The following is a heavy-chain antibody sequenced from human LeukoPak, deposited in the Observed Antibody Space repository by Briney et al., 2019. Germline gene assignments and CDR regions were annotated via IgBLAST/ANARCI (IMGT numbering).Heavy chain of an antibody. CDR1: GYTFTTYG. J-gene: IGHJ4*02. V-gene: IGHV1-2*02. D-gene: IGHD3-22*01. CDR2: INPDSGGT. Sequence: ASVKVSCKASGYTFTTYGISRVRQAPGQGLEWVGWINPDSGGTNYAQKFQGRVTMTRDTSIRTAYMELSRLRSDDTAVYYCARVDDRGHYYDSSGPRKLFDYWGQGTLVTVSS. CDR3: ARVDDRGHYYDSSGPRKLFDY.